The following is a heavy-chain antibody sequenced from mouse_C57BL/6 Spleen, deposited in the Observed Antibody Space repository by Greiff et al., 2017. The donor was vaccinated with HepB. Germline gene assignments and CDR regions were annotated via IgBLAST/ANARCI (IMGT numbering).Heavy chain of an antibody. D-gene: IGHD2-4*01. Sequence: VHVKQSGAELVRPGASVKLSCTASGFNIKDDYMHWVKQRPEQGLEWIGWIDPENGDTEYASKFQGKATITADTSSNTAYLQLSSLTSEDTAVYYCTTSYDYVFAYWGQGTLVTVSA. J-gene: IGHJ3*01. V-gene: IGHV14-4*01. CDR1: GFNIKDDY. CDR3: TTSYDYVFAY. CDR2: IDPENGDT.